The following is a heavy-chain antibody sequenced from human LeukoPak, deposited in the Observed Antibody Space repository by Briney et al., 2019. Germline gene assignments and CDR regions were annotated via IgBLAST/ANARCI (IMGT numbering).Heavy chain of an antibody. CDR2: IYYSEST. D-gene: IGHD6-13*01. CDR3: ARVYSKKFDY. Sequence: SETLSLTCTVSGGSISSYYWSWIRQPPGEGLEWIGYIYYSESTNYNPSLKSRVTISVDTSKNQFSLKLSSVTAADTAVYYCARVYSKKFDYWGQGTLVTVSS. J-gene: IGHJ4*02. CDR1: GGSISSYY. V-gene: IGHV4-59*01.